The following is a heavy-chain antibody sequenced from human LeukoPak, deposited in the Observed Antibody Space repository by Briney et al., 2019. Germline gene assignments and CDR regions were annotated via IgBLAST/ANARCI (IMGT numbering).Heavy chain of an antibody. D-gene: IGHD2-2*01. J-gene: IGHJ5*02. CDR1: GGSFSGYY. Sequence: SETLSLTCAVYGGSFSGYYWSWVRQPPGKGLEWIGEINHSGSTNYNPSLKSRVTISVDTSKNQFSLKLSSVTAADTAVYYCARGYCSSTSCYGLDLQFDPWGQGTLVTVSS. CDR3: ARGYCSSTSCYGLDLQFDP. CDR2: INHSGST. V-gene: IGHV4-34*01.